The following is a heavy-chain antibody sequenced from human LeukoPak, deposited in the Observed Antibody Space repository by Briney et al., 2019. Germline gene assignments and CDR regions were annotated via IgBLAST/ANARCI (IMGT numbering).Heavy chain of an antibody. CDR2: ISGSGGST. CDR1: GFTFSSYW. D-gene: IGHD3-10*01. CDR3: ATKTGSGTSYSPFDF. J-gene: IGHJ4*02. Sequence: PGGSLRLSCAASGFTFSSYWMHWVRQAPGKGLEWVSAISGSGGSTYYADSVKGRFTISRDNSKNTLYLQMNSLRAEDTAIYYCATKTGSGTSYSPFDFWGQGTLVTVSS. V-gene: IGHV3-23*01.